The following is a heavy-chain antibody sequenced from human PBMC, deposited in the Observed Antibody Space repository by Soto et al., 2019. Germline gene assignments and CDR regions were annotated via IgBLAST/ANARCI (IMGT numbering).Heavy chain of an antibody. CDR3: AKDSVNPGRVVGVTTGPFDM. J-gene: IGHJ3*02. Sequence: EVQLLESGGGLVQPGGSLRLSCAASGFTFSAYAMSWVRQAPGKGLEWVSAISGSGGSTYYADSVKGRFTISRDNSKNTGYLQINSLRNDDTAVYYCAKDSVNPGRVVGVTTGPFDMWGQGTMVTVSS. CDR2: ISGSGGST. CDR1: GFTFSAYA. V-gene: IGHV3-23*01. D-gene: IGHD1-26*01.